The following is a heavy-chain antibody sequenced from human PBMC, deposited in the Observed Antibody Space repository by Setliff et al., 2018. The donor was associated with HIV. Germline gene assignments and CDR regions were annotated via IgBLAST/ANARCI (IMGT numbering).Heavy chain of an antibody. V-gene: IGHV3-48*04. CDR2: ISSSGVM. J-gene: IGHJ4*02. Sequence: PGGSLRLSCAASGLTFSAYSMNWVRQAPGKGLEWISYISSSGVMYYADSVRGRFTISRDNINNFVYLQMDGLRVEDTAIYYCAGSRGYFVKADWGQGTLVTVSS. D-gene: IGHD1-26*01. CDR1: GLTFSAYS. CDR3: AGSRGYFVKAD.